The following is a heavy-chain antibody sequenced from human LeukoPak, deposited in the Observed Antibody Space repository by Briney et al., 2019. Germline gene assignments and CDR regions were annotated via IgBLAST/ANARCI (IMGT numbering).Heavy chain of an antibody. J-gene: IGHJ4*02. CDR1: GYSISSGYH. Sequence: SETLSLTCTVSGYSISSGYHWGWIRQPPGKGLEWIGSIYHSGSTYYNPSLKSRVTISVDTSKNQFSLKLSSVTAADTAVYYCALVGSVVVPAADFDYWGQGTLVTVSS. V-gene: IGHV4-38-2*02. CDR3: ALVGSVVVPAADFDY. CDR2: IYHSGST. D-gene: IGHD2-2*01.